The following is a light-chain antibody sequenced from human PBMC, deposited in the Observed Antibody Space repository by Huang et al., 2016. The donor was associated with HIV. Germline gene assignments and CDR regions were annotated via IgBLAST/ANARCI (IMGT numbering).Light chain of an antibody. CDR2: TAS. Sequence: DIHMTQSPSSLSASVGDRVTITCRASQNINTFLNLYQRKPGKAPNLLIYTASNLQSGVPSRFRGSGSGTDFTLTISSLQPEDFATYYCQQSYSPLYTFGQGTTLDIK. CDR1: QNINTF. CDR3: QQSYSPLYT. V-gene: IGKV1-39*01. J-gene: IGKJ2*01.